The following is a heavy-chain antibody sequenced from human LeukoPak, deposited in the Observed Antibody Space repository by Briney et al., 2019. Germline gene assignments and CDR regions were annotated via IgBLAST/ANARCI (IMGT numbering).Heavy chain of an antibody. CDR3: ASSSSGRNVDY. CDR2: IYPGDSDT. J-gene: IGHJ4*02. CDR1: GYSFTSYW. Sequence: GESLKISCKGSGYSFTSYWISWVRQMPGKGLEWMGIIYPGDSDTRYSPSFQGQVTISADKSISIAFLQWSSLKASDTAMYYCASSSSGRNVDYWGQGTLVTVSS. D-gene: IGHD6-6*01. V-gene: IGHV5-51*01.